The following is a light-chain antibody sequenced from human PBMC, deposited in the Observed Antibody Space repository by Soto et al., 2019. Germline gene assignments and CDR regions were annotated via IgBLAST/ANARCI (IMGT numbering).Light chain of an antibody. Sequence: EIVMTQSPATLSVSPGERATLSCRSSQSVSSNLAWYQQKPGQAPRLLIYGASTRATGIPARFSGSGSGTEFTLTINSLQSEDFVVYYCQQYTNWPPWTFGQGTKVEIK. CDR3: QQYTNWPPWT. V-gene: IGKV3-15*01. CDR2: GAS. J-gene: IGKJ1*01. CDR1: QSVSSN.